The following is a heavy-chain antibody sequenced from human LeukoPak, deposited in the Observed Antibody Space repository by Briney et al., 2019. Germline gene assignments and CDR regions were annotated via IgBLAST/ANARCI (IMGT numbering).Heavy chain of an antibody. D-gene: IGHD6-13*01. CDR3: ARSTVAAAGRFNFDY. V-gene: IGHV4-34*01. CDR1: GGSFSGYY. CDR2: INHSGST. J-gene: IGHJ4*02. Sequence: SETLSLTCAVYGGSFSGYYWSWIRQPPGKGLEWIGEINHSGSTNYNPSLKSRVTISVDTSKNQFSLKLSSVTAADTAVYYCARSTVAAAGRFNFDYWGQGTLVTVSS.